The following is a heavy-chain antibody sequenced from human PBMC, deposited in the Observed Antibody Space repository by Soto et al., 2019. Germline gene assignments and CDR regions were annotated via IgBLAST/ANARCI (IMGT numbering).Heavy chain of an antibody. Sequence: EVQLVESGGGLVKPGGSLRLSCAASGFTFSNAWMSWVRQAPGKGLEWVGRIKSKTDGGTTDYAAPVKGRFTISRDDSKNTLYLQMNSLKTEDTAVYYCTTASRAAAQRGNWFDPWGQGTLVTVSS. CDR2: IKSKTDGGTT. J-gene: IGHJ5*02. CDR1: GFTFSNAW. V-gene: IGHV3-15*01. D-gene: IGHD6-13*01. CDR3: TTASRAAAQRGNWFDP.